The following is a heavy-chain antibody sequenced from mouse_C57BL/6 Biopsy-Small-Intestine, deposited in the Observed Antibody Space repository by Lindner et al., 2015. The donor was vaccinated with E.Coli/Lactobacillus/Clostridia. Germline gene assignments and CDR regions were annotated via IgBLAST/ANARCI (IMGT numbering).Heavy chain of an antibody. CDR2: INSNGGST. D-gene: IGHD2-12*01. V-gene: IGHV5-6-2*01. CDR3: VRQGDSEPFAY. CDR1: GFTFSTYA. J-gene: IGHJ3*01. Sequence: VQLQESGGGLVKPGGSLKLSCAASGFTFSTYAMSWVRQIPEKRLEWVAAINSNGGSTYFPDTVKDRFTISRDNAKNTLYLQMSSLRSEDTALYYCVRQGDSEPFAYWGQGTLVTVSA.